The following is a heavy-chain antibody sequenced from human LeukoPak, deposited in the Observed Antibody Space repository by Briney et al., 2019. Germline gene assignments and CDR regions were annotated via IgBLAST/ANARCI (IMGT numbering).Heavy chain of an antibody. CDR3: ARPNARGYCSGGSCYDP. D-gene: IGHD2-15*01. J-gene: IGHJ5*02. CDR2: IDPSDSYT. CDR1: GYSFTSYW. V-gene: IGHV5-10-1*01. Sequence: GESLQISCQGSGYSFTSYWISWVRQMPGKGLEWMGRIDPSDSYTNYSPSFQGHVTISADKSISTAYLQWSSLKASDTAMYYCARPNARGYCSGGSCYDPWGQGTLVTVSS.